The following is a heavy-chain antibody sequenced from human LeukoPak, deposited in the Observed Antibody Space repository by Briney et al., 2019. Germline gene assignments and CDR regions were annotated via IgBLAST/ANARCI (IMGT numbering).Heavy chain of an antibody. CDR2: IRCDGSNK. CDR3: AKDPARGQLGIFDY. J-gene: IGHJ4*02. CDR1: GFTFSSYG. V-gene: IGHV3-30*02. D-gene: IGHD6-6*01. Sequence: PGGSLRLSCAASGFTFSSYGMHWVRQAPGKGLEWVAFIRCDGSNKYYADSVRGRFTISRDNSRNTLYMQMNSLRVEDTAVYYCAKDPARGQLGIFDYWGQGVLVTVSS.